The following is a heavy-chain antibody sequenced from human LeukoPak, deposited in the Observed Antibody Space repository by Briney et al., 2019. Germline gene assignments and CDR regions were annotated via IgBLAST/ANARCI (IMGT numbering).Heavy chain of an antibody. D-gene: IGHD2-21*01. J-gene: IGHJ2*01. CDR3: ARRDPHWYFDL. CDR2: IYYSGST. Sequence: PSETLSLTCTVAGGSISSYDWSWVRQPPGKGLEWVGYIYYSGSTNYNPSLKRRVTISVDTSKNQFSLKLSSVTAADTAVYYCARRDPHWYFDLWGRGTLVTVSS. V-gene: IGHV4-59*08. CDR1: GGSISSYD.